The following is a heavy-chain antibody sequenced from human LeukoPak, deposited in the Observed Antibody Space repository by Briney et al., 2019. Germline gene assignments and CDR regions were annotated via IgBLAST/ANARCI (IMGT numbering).Heavy chain of an antibody. J-gene: IGHJ4*02. Sequence: SETLSLTCSVSGGSISNYFWTWIRQPPGKGLEWIGYIYSSGSTYYNPSLKSRVTISVDTSRNRFSLKLSTVTAADTAVYYCARRPTGDPKFDYWGQGTLVTVSS. V-gene: IGHV4-59*08. CDR2: IYSSGST. CDR3: ARRPTGDPKFDY. CDR1: GGSISNYF. D-gene: IGHD7-27*01.